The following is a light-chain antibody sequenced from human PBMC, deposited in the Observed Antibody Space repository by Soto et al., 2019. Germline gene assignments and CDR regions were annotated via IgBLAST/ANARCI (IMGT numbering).Light chain of an antibody. J-gene: IGKJ1*01. CDR3: QQYGSSPT. V-gene: IGKV3-20*01. CDR1: QSVSSSY. Sequence: EIVLTQSPGTLSLSPGERATLSCRASQSVSSSYLAWYQQKTGQAPRLLIYGASSRATGIPDRFSGSGSGTDFPLNISRLEPEDFAVYYCQQYGSSPTFGQGTKVEIK. CDR2: GAS.